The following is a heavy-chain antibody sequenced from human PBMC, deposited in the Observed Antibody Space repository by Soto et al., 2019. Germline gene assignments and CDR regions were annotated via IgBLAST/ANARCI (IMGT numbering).Heavy chain of an antibody. CDR2: INSDGSST. CDR1: GFTFSSYC. D-gene: IGHD3-10*01. Sequence: PWGSVRLSCAASGFTFSSYCRHWVRQAPGKGLVWISRINSDGSSTYYADFVKGRFTISKDNAKNTLYLQMNSLRAEETAVYYCARDFGYWGQGTLVTVSS. V-gene: IGHV3-74*01. J-gene: IGHJ4*02. CDR3: ARDFGY.